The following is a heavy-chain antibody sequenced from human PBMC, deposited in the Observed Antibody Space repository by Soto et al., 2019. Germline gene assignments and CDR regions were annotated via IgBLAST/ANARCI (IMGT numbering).Heavy chain of an antibody. CDR3: ALCSGDTCYSSRYFNH. D-gene: IGHD2-15*01. Sequence: QPQLQESGPGLVKPSETLSLTCTVSRASVTSSGYYWGWIRQPPGKGLEWIGSIYNSGNTYYNPSLKSRVTMSVDTSKNQLSLKLTSVTAADTAVYYCALCSGDTCYSSRYFNHWGQGAVVTVSS. V-gene: IGHV4-39*01. J-gene: IGHJ4*02. CDR2: IYNSGNT. CDR1: RASVTSSGYY.